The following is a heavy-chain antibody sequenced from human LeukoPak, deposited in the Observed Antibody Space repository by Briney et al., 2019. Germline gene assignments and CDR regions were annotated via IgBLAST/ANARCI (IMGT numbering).Heavy chain of an antibody. CDR2: INGGGVNT. J-gene: IGHJ4*02. D-gene: IGHD4-11*01. CDR3: AKDLYSNYGPADY. CDR1: GITFSSYA. Sequence: GGSLRLSCAASGITFSSYAMSWVRQAPGKGLEWVSTINGGGVNTHYADSVGGRFTISRDNSKNTLFLQMNSLRDGDTAVYYCAKDLYSNYGPADYWGQGNLVTVSS. V-gene: IGHV3-23*01.